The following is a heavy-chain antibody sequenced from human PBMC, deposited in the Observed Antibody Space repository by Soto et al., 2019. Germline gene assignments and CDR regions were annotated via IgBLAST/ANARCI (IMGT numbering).Heavy chain of an antibody. V-gene: IGHV4-59*08. Sequence: PSETLSLTCTVSGGPISNYYWSWIRQPPGKGLEWIGYIYYSGTTNHNPSFKSRVTISMDTSKNQFSLKLSSVTAADTAVYYCASSVITRPNWFDPWGQGTLVTVSS. J-gene: IGHJ5*02. CDR3: ASSVITRPNWFDP. CDR1: GGPISNYY. D-gene: IGHD3-3*01. CDR2: IYYSGTT.